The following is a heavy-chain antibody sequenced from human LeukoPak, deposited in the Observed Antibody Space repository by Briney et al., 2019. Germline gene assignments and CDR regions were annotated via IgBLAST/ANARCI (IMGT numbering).Heavy chain of an antibody. D-gene: IGHD1-1*01. CDR3: ARGELAYWYFDL. V-gene: IGHV1-2*02. J-gene: IGHJ2*01. CDR2: INPNSGGT. Sequence: ASVKVSCKASGYTFTSYGISWVRQAPGQGLEWMGWINPNSGGTNYAQKFQGRVTMTRDTSISTAYMELSRLRSDDTAVYYCARGELAYWYFDLWGRGTLVTVSS. CDR1: GYTFTSYG.